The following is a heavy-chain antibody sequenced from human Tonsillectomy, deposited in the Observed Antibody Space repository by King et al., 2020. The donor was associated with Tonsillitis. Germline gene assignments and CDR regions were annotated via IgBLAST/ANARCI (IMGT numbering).Heavy chain of an antibody. CDR3: ARLVLSGYYYYMDV. CDR2: INHSGST. V-gene: IGHV4-34*01. Sequence: VQLQQWGAGLLKPSETLSLTCAVYGGSFSGYYWSWIRQPPGKGLEWIGEINHSGSTNYNPSLKSRLTISVDTSKNQFSLMVSSLTAADTAVYYCARLVLSGYYYYMDVWDKGTTVTVSS. J-gene: IGHJ6*03. CDR1: GGSFSGYY. D-gene: IGHD4/OR15-4a*01.